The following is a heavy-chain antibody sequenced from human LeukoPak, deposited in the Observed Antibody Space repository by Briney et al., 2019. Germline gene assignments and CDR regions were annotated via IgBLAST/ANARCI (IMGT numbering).Heavy chain of an antibody. CDR1: GFTFSDYV. CDR2: INHDAKFI. J-gene: IGHJ4*02. V-gene: IGHV3-48*02. CDR3: ARDNDWAFHY. Sequence: GGSLRLSCAASGFTFSDYVMSWVRQAPGKGLEWVSYINHDAKFIYYADSVEGRFTISRDNARNSLYLQMNSLRDEDTAVYYCARDNDWAFHYWGQGTLVTVSS. D-gene: IGHD3-9*01.